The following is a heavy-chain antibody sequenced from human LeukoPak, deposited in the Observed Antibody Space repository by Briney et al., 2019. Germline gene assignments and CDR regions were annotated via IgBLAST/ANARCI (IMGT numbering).Heavy chain of an antibody. CDR2: INAGNGNT. CDR3: ARGGAAAFYSYGMDV. J-gene: IGHJ6*02. V-gene: IGHV1-3*01. CDR1: GYTFTSYA. Sequence: ASVKVSCKASGYTFTSYAMHWVRQAPGQRLEWMGWINAGNGNTKYSQKFQGRVTITRDTSASTAYMELSSLRSEDTAVYYCARGGAAAFYSYGMDVWGQGTTVTVSS. D-gene: IGHD6-13*01.